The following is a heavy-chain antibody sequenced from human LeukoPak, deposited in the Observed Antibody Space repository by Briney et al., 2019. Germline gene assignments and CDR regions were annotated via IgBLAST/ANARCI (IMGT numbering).Heavy chain of an antibody. CDR2: IYYSGST. J-gene: IGHJ3*02. V-gene: IGHV4-59*01. CDR3: ARAYDFWSGIYAFDI. CDR1: GGSISSYY. D-gene: IGHD3-3*01. Sequence: KSSETLSLTCTVSGGSISSYYWSWIRQPPGKGLEWIGYIYYSGSTNYNPSLKSRVTISVDTSKNQFSLKLSSVTAADTAVYYCARAYDFWSGIYAFDIWGQGTMVTVSS.